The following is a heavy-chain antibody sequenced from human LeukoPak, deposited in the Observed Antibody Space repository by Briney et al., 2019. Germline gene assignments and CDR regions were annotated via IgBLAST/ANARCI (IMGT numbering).Heavy chain of an antibody. CDR3: ATDPHGVAGTGFDY. V-gene: IGHV7-4-1*02. Sequence: GASVKVSCKASGYTFTSNAMNWVRQAPGQGLEWMGWINTNTGYPTYAQGFTGRFVFSLDTSVNTAYLQISSLKAEDTAVYYCATDPHGVAGTGFDYWGEGTLVTVSS. J-gene: IGHJ4*02. D-gene: IGHD6-19*01. CDR2: INTNTGYP. CDR1: GYTFTSNA.